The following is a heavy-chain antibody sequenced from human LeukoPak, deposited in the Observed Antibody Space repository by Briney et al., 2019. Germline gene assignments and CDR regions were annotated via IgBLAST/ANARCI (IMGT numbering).Heavy chain of an antibody. J-gene: IGHJ5*02. CDR3: ARGDCSSTSCYTRRYWFDP. V-gene: IGHV4-59*01. CDR2: IYYSGST. Sequence: PSETLSLTCTVSGGSISSYYWSWIRQPPGKGLEWIGYIYYSGSTNYNPSLESRVTISVDTSKNQLSLKPSSVTAADTAVYYCARGDCSSTSCYTRRYWFDPWGQGTLVTVSS. D-gene: IGHD2-2*02. CDR1: GGSISSYY.